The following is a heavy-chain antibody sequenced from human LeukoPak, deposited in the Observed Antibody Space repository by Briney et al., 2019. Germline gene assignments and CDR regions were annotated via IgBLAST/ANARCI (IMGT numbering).Heavy chain of an antibody. J-gene: IGHJ4*02. D-gene: IGHD2-2*01. Sequence: GGSLRLSCAASGFTFSRYAMSWVRQAPGKGLEWVSTISGSDISTYYADSVKGRFTVSRDNSKKTLYLQMNSLRAEDTAVYYCARRYCSSTSCLIDYWGQGTLVTVSS. V-gene: IGHV3-23*01. CDR3: ARRYCSSTSCLIDY. CDR1: GFTFSRYA. CDR2: ISGSDIST.